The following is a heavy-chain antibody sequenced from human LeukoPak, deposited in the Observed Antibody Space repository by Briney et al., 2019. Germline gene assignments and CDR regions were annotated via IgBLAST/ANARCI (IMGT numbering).Heavy chain of an antibody. J-gene: IGHJ5*02. CDR3: TRGPLWVKERLFDP. D-gene: IGHD3-16*01. CDR2: INHSGST. V-gene: IGHV4-38-2*02. Sequence: SETLSLTCTVSGYSISSGYYWGWIRQPPGKGLEWIGEINHSGSTNYNPSLKSRVTISLDTSKNQFSLKLRSVTAADTAVYYCTRGPLWVKERLFDPWGQGILVTVSS. CDR1: GYSISSGYY.